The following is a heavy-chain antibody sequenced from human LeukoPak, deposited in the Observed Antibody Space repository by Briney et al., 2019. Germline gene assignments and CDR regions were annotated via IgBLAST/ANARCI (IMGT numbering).Heavy chain of an antibody. Sequence: GGSLRLSCAASGFTFSSYWMSWVLQAPGKVLEWVAVISYDGSNKYYADSVKGRFTISRDNSKNTLYLQMNSLRAEDTAVYYCAREIYDILTGFWFDPWGQGTLVTVSS. V-gene: IGHV3-30-3*01. CDR1: GFTFSSYW. D-gene: IGHD3-9*01. CDR2: ISYDGSNK. CDR3: AREIYDILTGFWFDP. J-gene: IGHJ5*02.